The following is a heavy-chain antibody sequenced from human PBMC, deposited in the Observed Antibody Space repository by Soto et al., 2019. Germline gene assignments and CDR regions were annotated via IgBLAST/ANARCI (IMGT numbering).Heavy chain of an antibody. J-gene: IGHJ4*02. CDR3: ARAGAVAGTLAFDY. CDR2: IYYSGST. D-gene: IGHD6-19*01. Sequence: SETLSLTCTVSGGSISSYYWIWIRQPPGKGLEWIGYIYYSGSTNYNPSLKSRVTISVDTSKNQFSLKLSSVTAADTAVYYCARAGAVAGTLAFDYWGQGTLVTVSS. CDR1: GGSISSYY. V-gene: IGHV4-59*01.